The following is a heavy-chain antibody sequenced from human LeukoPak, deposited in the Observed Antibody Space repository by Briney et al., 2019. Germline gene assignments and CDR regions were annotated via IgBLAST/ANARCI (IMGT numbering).Heavy chain of an antibody. D-gene: IGHD6-19*01. CDR1: GFTFSSYE. Sequence: GGSLRLSCAASGFTFSSYELSWVRQAPGKGLEWVSYISTSGITTNYADSVKGRFTISRDNAKNSLYLQMNSLRAEDTAVYYCARGYSSGWYFGYWGQGILVTVSS. J-gene: IGHJ4*02. CDR2: ISTSGITT. CDR3: ARGYSSGWYFGY. V-gene: IGHV3-48*03.